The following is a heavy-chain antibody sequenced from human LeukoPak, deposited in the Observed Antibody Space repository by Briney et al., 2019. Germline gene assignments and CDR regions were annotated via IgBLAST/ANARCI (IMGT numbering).Heavy chain of an antibody. D-gene: IGHD1-26*01. Sequence: QPGRSLRLSCAASGVTFDDYAMHWVRQAPGRGLEWVSGISWNSGTIVYADSVEGRFTISRDNAKNSLYLQMNSLRVEDTALYYCAKDMMAIVGATTSAFDIWGQGTMVTVSS. V-gene: IGHV3-9*01. CDR3: AKDMMAIVGATTSAFDI. CDR2: ISWNSGTI. CDR1: GVTFDDYA. J-gene: IGHJ3*02.